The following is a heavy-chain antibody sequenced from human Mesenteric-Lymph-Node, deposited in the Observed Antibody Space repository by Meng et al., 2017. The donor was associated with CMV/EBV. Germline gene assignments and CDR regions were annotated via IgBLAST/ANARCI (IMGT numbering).Heavy chain of an antibody. CDR2: IKQDGSEK. V-gene: IGHV3-7*01. Sequence: GESLKISCAASGFTFSSYWMSWVRQAPGKGLEWVANIKQDGSEKYYVDSVKGRFTISRDNSKNTLYLEMNSLRADDTAVYYCAKNRIPYCSSTRCYGSLRHWGQGTLVTVSS. J-gene: IGHJ1*01. D-gene: IGHD2-2*01. CDR3: AKNRIPYCSSTRCYGSLRH. CDR1: GFTFSSYW.